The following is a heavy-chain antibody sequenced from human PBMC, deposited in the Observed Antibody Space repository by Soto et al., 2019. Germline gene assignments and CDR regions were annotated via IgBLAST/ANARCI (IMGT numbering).Heavy chain of an antibody. V-gene: IGHV4-30-4*01. CDR1: GGSISSGDYY. CDR2: IYYSGST. Sequence: QVQLQESGPGLVKPSQTLSLTCTVSGGSISSGDYYWSWIRQPPGKGLEWIGYIYYSGSTYYNPSRKNRVTTPVDTSKTQFSLKLGSVEAADTAMYYCAGGGWNHYRRVYYYGMDVWGQGTTATVSS. CDR3: AGGGWNHYRRVYYYGMDV. D-gene: IGHD1-1*01. J-gene: IGHJ6*02.